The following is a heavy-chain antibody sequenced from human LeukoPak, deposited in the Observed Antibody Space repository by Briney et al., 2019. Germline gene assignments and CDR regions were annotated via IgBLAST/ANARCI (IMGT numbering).Heavy chain of an antibody. Sequence: GESLKISCKGSGYSFTSYWIGWVRQMPGKGLEWVANIKPDGTEKYYVDSVKGRFTISRDNAKKSLYLQMNSLRAEDTALYYCARDTVGATDYWGQGTLVTVSS. J-gene: IGHJ4*02. CDR3: ARDTVGATDY. CDR1: GYSFTSYW. CDR2: IKPDGTEK. D-gene: IGHD1-26*01. V-gene: IGHV3-7*01.